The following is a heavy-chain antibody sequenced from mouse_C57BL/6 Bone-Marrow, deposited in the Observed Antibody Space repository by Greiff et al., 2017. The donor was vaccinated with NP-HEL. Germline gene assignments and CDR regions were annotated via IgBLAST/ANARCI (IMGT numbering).Heavy chain of an antibody. J-gene: IGHJ2*01. CDR1: GYTFTDYY. V-gene: IGHV1-19*01. Sequence: VQLQQSGPVLVKPGASVKMSCKASGYTFTDYYMNWVKPSHGKSLEWIGVINPYNGGTSYNQQFKGKATLTVDKSSRTAYMELNSLTSEDSAVYYCSRSAPHYSGSSQYYFDYWGQGTTLTVSS. D-gene: IGHD1-1*01. CDR3: SRSAPHYSGSSQYYFDY. CDR2: INPYNGGT.